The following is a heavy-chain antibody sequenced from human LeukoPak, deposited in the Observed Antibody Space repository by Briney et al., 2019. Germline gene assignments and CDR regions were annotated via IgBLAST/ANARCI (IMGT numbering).Heavy chain of an antibody. CDR1: GGSFSYYY. CDR2: INHSGIT. V-gene: IGHV4-34*01. J-gene: IGHJ4*02. Sequence: SETLSLTCAVYGGSFSYYYWSWIRQPPGKGLEWIGEINHSGITNYNPSLKSRVTISADTSKNQFSLKLTSVTAADTAVYYCANPARDFADSGAITWWGQGTLLTVSS. CDR3: ANPARDFADSGAITW. D-gene: IGHD4-17*01.